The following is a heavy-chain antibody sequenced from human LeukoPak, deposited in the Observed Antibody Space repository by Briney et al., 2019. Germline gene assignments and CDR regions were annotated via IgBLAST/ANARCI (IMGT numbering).Heavy chain of an antibody. CDR2: INQDGSEK. J-gene: IGHJ3*02. CDR3: ARGFDGYYGFDI. V-gene: IGHV3-7*05. CDR1: GFTLSIYW. D-gene: IGHD5-24*01. Sequence: GGSLRLSCEASGFTLSIYWMSWVRQAPGKGLEWVANINQDGSEKYYLDSVKGRFTISRDNAKKSLYLQMNSLRVEDTAVYYCARGFDGYYGFDIWGQGTMVTVSS.